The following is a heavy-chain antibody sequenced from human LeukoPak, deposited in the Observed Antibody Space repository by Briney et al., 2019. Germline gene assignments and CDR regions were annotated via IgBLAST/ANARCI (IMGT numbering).Heavy chain of an antibody. Sequence: PSETLSLTRAVYGGSFSGYYWSWIRQPPGKGLEWIGEINHSGSTNYNPSLKSRVTISVDTSKNQFSLKLSSVTAADTAVYYCARHGRITMVRGVTRHAFDIWGQGTMVTVSS. CDR2: INHSGST. V-gene: IGHV4-34*01. J-gene: IGHJ3*02. CDR1: GGSFSGYY. D-gene: IGHD3-10*01. CDR3: ARHGRITMVRGVTRHAFDI.